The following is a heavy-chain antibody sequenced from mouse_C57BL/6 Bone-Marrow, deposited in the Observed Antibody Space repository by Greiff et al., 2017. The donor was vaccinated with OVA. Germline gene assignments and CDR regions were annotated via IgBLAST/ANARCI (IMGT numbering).Heavy chain of an antibody. D-gene: IGHD2-4*01. J-gene: IGHJ3*01. CDR1: GYTFTNYW. Sequence: VMLVESGAELVRPGTSVKMSCKASGYTFTNYWIGWAKQRPGHGLEWIGDIYPGGGYTNYNEKFKGKATLTADKSSSTAYMQFSSLTSEDSAIYYCARYDYDGAWFAYWGQGTLVTVSA. CDR2: IYPGGGYT. CDR3: ARYDYDGAWFAY. V-gene: IGHV1-63*01.